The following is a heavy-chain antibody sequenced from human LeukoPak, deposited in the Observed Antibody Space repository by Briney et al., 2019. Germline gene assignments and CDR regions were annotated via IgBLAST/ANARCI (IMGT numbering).Heavy chain of an antibody. CDR1: AYTFTNDY. V-gene: IGHV1-46*01. Sequence: ASVKVSCKPSAYTFTNDYLHWLRQASGQGLEWMGIINPSGGSTSYAQKFQGRVTMTRDTSTSTVYMELSSLRSEDTAVYYCARDGGSVQLLWGKGNRVPVSS. D-gene: IGHD3-16*01. CDR2: INPSGGST. CDR3: ARDGGSVQLL. J-gene: IGHJ6*04.